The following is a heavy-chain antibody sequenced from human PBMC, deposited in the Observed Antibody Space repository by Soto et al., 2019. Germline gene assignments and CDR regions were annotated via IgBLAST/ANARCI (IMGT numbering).Heavy chain of an antibody. Sequence: EVQLVESGGGLVQPGGSLRLSCAASGFTFSSYSMNWVRQAPGQGLEWVSYISSRSSTIYYADSVKGRFPISRDNAKNSLYLQMNSLRDEDTAVYYCARDWILWFGERVYYYGMDVWGQGTTVTVSS. CDR3: ARDWILWFGERVYYYGMDV. D-gene: IGHD3-10*01. J-gene: IGHJ6*02. V-gene: IGHV3-48*02. CDR1: GFTFSSYS. CDR2: ISSRSSTI.